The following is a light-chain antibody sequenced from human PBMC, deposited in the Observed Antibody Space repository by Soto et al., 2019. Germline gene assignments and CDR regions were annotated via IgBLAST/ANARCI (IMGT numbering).Light chain of an antibody. CDR3: QHYNSYSEA. J-gene: IGKJ1*01. CDR2: KAS. Sequence: DIQMNQSPSTLSGSVGDRVTITCRASQNIRSWLAWYQQKPGKAPKLLIYKASTLKSGVPSRFSGSGSGTEFTFTINSLQPDDFATYYCQHYNSYSEAVGQGTKVDSK. CDR1: QNIRSW. V-gene: IGKV1-5*03.